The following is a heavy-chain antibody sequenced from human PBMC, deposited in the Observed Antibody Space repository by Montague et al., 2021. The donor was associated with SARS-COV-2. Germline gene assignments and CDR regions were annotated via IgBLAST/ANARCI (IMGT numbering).Heavy chain of an antibody. Sequence: SLRLSFAASGFIFSSYEMNWVRQAPGKGLEWISYISSSGSGSTKHYTDSVKGRFTISRDNAKNSLYLQMNSLRVEDTAIYYCARDRDWDDWCGMDVWGQGTTVTVSS. D-gene: IGHD2-21*01. V-gene: IGHV3-48*03. J-gene: IGHJ6*02. CDR3: ARDRDWDDWCGMDV. CDR2: ISSSGSGSTK. CDR1: GFIFSSYE.